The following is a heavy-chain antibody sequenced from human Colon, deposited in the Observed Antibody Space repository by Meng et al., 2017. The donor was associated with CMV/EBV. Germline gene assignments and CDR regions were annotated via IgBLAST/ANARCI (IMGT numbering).Heavy chain of an antibody. Sequence: SETLSLTCTVSGYSISSGYYWGWIRQPPGKGLEWIGSIYHSGSTYYNPSLKSRVTISVDTSKNQFSLKLSSVTAAGTAVYYCARVVYYGSGSFKWGQGTLVTVSS. J-gene: IGHJ4*02. D-gene: IGHD3-10*01. CDR1: GYSISSGYY. CDR3: ARVVYYGSGSFK. CDR2: IYHSGST. V-gene: IGHV4-38-2*02.